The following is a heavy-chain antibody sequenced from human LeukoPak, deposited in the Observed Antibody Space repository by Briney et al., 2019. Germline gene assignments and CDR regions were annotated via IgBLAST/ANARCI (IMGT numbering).Heavy chain of an antibody. CDR1: GFTFSSYA. V-gene: IGHV3-23*01. J-gene: IGHJ4*02. Sequence: GGSLRLSCAASGFTFSSYAMSWVRQAPGKGLEWVSAISGSGGSTYYADSVEGRFAISRDNSKNTLYLQMNSLRAEDTAVYYCAKGGRIAAAGRSSYYFDYWGQGTLVTVSS. D-gene: IGHD6-13*01. CDR2: ISGSGGST. CDR3: AKGGRIAAAGRSSYYFDY.